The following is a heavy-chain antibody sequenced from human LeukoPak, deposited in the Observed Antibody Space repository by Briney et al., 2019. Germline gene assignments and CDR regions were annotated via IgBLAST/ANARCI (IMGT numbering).Heavy chain of an antibody. CDR1: GYSISSGYY. Sequence: SETLSLTCAVSGYSISSGYYWGRIRQPPGKGLEWIGSIYHSGSTYYNPSLKSRVTISVDTSKNQFSLKLSSVTAADTAVYYCARRRTGWFDPWGQGTLVTVSS. V-gene: IGHV4-38-2*01. J-gene: IGHJ5*02. D-gene: IGHD1-14*01. CDR3: ARRRTGWFDP. CDR2: IYHSGST.